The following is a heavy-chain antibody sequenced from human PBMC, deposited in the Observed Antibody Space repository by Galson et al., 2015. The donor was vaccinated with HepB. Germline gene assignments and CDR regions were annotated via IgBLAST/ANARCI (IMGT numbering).Heavy chain of an antibody. D-gene: IGHD3-22*01. V-gene: IGHV1-18*01. CDR1: GYTFTSYG. CDR2: ISAYNGNT. Sequence: SVKVSCKASGYTFTSYGISWVRQAPGQGLEWMGRISAYNGNTNYAQKLQGRVTMTTDTSTSTAYMELRSLRSDDTAVYYCARDSESYYYDSSGYRGGAWSWFDPWGQGTLVTVSS. J-gene: IGHJ5*02. CDR3: ARDSESYYYDSSGYRGGAWSWFDP.